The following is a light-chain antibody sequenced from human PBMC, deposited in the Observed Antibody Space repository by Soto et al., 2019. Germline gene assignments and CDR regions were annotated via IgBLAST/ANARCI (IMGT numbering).Light chain of an antibody. CDR2: EVR. V-gene: IGLV2-14*01. CDR1: SGDVGAYNY. Sequence: QAVLTQPASVSGSPGQSITISCTGTSGDVGAYNYVSWYQQHPGKAPRLMIYEVRNRPSGVSNRLSGSKSGNTASLTISGLQADDEADYYCCSYTSSSIRVFGGGTKVTVL. CDR3: CSYTSSSIRV. J-gene: IGLJ3*02.